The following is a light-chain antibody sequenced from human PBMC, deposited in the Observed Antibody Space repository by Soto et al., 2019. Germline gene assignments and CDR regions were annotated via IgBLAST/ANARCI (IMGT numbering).Light chain of an antibody. CDR1: QSVSSSY. CDR2: RAS. J-gene: IGKJ2*01. CDR3: QQYGSSPPA. V-gene: IGKV3-20*01. Sequence: EIVLTQSPGTLSLSPGERATLSCRASQSVSSSYLAWYQQKPGQAPRPLIYRASSRATGIPDWFSGSGSGTDFTLTISRLEPEDFAVYYCQQYGSSPPAFGQGSKLEIK.